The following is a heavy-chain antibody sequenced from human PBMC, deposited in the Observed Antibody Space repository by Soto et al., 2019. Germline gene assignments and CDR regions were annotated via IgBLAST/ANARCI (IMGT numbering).Heavy chain of an antibody. D-gene: IGHD2-2*01. J-gene: IGHJ6*04. Sequence: PGGSLRLSCAASGFTFDDYAMHWVRQAPGKGLEWVSGISWNSGSIGYADSVKGRFTISRDNAKNSLYLQMNSLRAEDTALYYYGNDTRAYCSSSSCGMDVWGKGTTVTVSS. V-gene: IGHV3-9*01. CDR3: GNDTRAYCSSSSCGMDV. CDR2: ISWNSGSI. CDR1: GFTFDDYA.